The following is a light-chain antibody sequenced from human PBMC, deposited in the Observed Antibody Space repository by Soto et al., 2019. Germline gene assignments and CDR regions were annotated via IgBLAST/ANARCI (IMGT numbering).Light chain of an antibody. CDR2: GES. V-gene: IGKV3-15*01. CDR3: QQHNSWPPV. J-gene: IGKJ2*01. CDR1: QSVNSN. Sequence: EIVMTQSPATLSVSPGERATLSCRASQSVNSNLAWYQQKPGQSPRLLIYGESTRVTGIPARLSGSGSGTEFALTISSLHSEDFASYYCQQHNSWPPVFGQGTKLEIK.